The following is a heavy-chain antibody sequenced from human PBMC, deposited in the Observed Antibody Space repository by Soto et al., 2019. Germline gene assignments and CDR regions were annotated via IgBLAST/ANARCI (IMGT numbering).Heavy chain of an antibody. CDR3: ARNSNYRPNYYFDY. J-gene: IGHJ4*02. CDR1: GGSISSYY. V-gene: IGHV4-59*01. D-gene: IGHD4-4*01. Sequence: PSETLSLTCTVSGGSISSYYWSWIRQPPGKGLEWIGYIYYSGSTNYNPSLKSRVTISVDTSKNQFSLKLSSVTAADTAVYYCARNSNYRPNYYFDYWGQGTLVTVS. CDR2: IYYSGST.